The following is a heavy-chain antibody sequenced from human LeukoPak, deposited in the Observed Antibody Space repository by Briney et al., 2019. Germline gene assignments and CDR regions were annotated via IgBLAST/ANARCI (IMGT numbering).Heavy chain of an antibody. V-gene: IGHV1-18*01. D-gene: IGHD3-22*01. CDR2: ISAYTGNT. Sequence: ASVKVSCKASGYIFTSYDISWVRQAPGRGLEWMGWISAYTGNTNYAQKLQGRVTMTTDTSTSTAYMELRSLRSDDTAVYYCARDRSHYYESSGFDPWGQGTLVTVSS. J-gene: IGHJ5*02. CDR3: ARDRSHYYESSGFDP. CDR1: GYIFTSYD.